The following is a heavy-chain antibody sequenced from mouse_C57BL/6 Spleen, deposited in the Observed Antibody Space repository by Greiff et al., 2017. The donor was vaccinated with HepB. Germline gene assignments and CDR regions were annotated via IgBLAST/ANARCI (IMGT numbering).Heavy chain of an antibody. CDR3: ARSSITTRYFDV. CDR2: INPGSGGT. J-gene: IGHJ1*03. V-gene: IGHV1-54*01. CDR1: GYAFTNYL. D-gene: IGHD1-1*01. Sequence: VQLQQSGAELVRPGTSVKVSCKASGYAFTNYLIEWVKQRPGQGLEWIGVINPGSGGTNYNEKFKGKATLTADKSSSTAYMQLSSLTSEDSAVYFCARSSITTRYFDVWGTGTTVTVSS.